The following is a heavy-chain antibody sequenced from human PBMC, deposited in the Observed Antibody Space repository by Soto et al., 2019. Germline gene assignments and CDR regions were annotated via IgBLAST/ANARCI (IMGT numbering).Heavy chain of an antibody. CDR2: LTGSSSNI. Sequence: EVQLLESGGGLVQPGGSLRLSCAASGFSFRNYAMSWVRQAPGNGLVLISTLTGSSSNIYYADSVKGRFAISRDNSRNTLYLQLNSLTAEDTAVYYCANGRATYGLLTHHYWGQGTLVTVSS. J-gene: IGHJ4*02. D-gene: IGHD3-10*01. V-gene: IGHV3-23*01. CDR3: ANGRATYGLLTHHY. CDR1: GFSFRNYA.